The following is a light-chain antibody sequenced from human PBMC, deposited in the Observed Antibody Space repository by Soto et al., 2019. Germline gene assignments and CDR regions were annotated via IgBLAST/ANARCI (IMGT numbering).Light chain of an antibody. CDR2: GAS. V-gene: IGKV3-20*01. J-gene: IGKJ4*01. CDR1: QSVSSSY. CDR3: QQYGSSPPALT. Sequence: EIVLTQSPGTLSLSPGERATLSCRASQSVSSSYLAWYQQKPGQAPRLLIYGASSRATGIPDRFSGSGSGTDFTLTSSRLEPEDFAVYYCQQYGSSPPALTFGGGTKVDIK.